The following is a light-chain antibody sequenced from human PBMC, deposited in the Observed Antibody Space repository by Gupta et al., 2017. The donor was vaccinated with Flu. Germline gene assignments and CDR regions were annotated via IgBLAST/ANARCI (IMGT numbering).Light chain of an antibody. CDR2: AAS. CDR1: QGITTW. Sequence: DIQMTQSPSSVSASVGDRFTITCRASQGITTWLAWYQQKPGKAPKLLIYAASTWQSGVTSRFSGSGYGKDLTLTISSRQQEDFASYYCQQANSLPSITFGQGTRVAIK. CDR3: QQANSLPSIT. J-gene: IGKJ5*01. V-gene: IGKV1D-12*01.